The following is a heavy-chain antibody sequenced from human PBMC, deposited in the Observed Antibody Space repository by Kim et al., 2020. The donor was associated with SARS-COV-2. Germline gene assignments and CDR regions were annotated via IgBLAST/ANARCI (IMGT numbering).Heavy chain of an antibody. CDR3: ARHGRWVAAAAYY. Sequence: SETLSLTCTVSGGSISSSSYYWGWIRQPPGKRLEWIGSIYYSGSTYYNPSLKSRVTISLDTSKNQFSLKLSSVTAADTAVYYCARHGRWVAAAAYYWGQGTLVTVSS. V-gene: IGHV4-39*01. CDR1: GGSISSSSYY. J-gene: IGHJ4*02. D-gene: IGHD6-13*01. CDR2: IYYSGST.